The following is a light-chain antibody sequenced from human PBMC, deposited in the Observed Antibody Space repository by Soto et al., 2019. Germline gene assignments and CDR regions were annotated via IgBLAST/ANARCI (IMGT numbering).Light chain of an antibody. V-gene: IGLV2-23*02. J-gene: IGLJ2*01. CDR1: MRDVGAYNL. CDR3: CAYGGNTLL. CDR2: EVR. Sequence: QSALTQPASVSGSPGQSITISCAGTMRDVGAYNLVSWYQQHPGRAPQLIIYEVRNRPSGISFRFSGSKSGNTASLTISGLQADDEADYYCCAYGGNTLLFGGGTKLTVL.